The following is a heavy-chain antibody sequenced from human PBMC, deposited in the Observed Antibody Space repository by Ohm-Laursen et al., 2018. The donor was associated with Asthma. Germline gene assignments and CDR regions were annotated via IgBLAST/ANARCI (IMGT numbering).Heavy chain of an antibody. CDR2: IYYSGST. CDR1: GGSISTYY. V-gene: IGHV4-59*01. Sequence: SETLSLTWPVSGGSISTYYWNWIRQPPGKGLEWIGYIYYSGSTNYNPSLKSRVTISVDTSKNQFSLRLSSVTAADTAVYYCARGAPWFGSVGYYFDYWGQGTLVTVSS. CDR3: ARGAPWFGSVGYYFDY. D-gene: IGHD3-16*01. J-gene: IGHJ4*02.